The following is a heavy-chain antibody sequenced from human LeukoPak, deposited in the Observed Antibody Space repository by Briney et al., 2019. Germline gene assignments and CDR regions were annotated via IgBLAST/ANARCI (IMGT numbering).Heavy chain of an antibody. J-gene: IGHJ4*02. CDR1: GYTFTGYY. Sequence: ASVKVSCKASGYTFTGYYLHWVRQAPGQGPEWMEWIDPKSGGTSYAQKFQGRVTMTRDTPISTAYMELSSLRSDDTAVYYCARHPNLDYWGQGTLVTVSS. CDR3: ARHPNLDY. V-gene: IGHV1-2*02. CDR2: IDPKSGGT.